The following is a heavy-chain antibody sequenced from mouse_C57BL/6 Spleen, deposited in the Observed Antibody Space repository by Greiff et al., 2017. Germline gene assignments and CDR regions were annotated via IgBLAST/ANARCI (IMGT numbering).Heavy chain of an antibody. D-gene: IGHD4-1*01. CDR2: IHPSDSDT. CDR3: AKKSWDDYAMDY. Sequence: QVQLKQPGAELVKPGASVKVSCKASGYTFTSYWMHWVKQRPGQGLEWIGRIHPSDSDTNYNQTFKGKATLTVDKSSSTAYMQLSSLTSEDSAVYYCAKKSWDDYAMDYWGQGTSVTVSS. CDR1: GYTFTSYW. J-gene: IGHJ4*01. V-gene: IGHV1-74*01.